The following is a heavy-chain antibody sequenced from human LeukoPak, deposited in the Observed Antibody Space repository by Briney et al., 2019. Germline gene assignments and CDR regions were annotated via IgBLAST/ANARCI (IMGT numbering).Heavy chain of an antibody. V-gene: IGHV3-23*01. Sequence: GGSLRLSCAASGFTFSSYAMTWVRQAPGKGLEWVSGISGSGDSTYYADSVKGRLTISRDNSKKTLYLQMNSLRAEDTAVYYCAKEPRYSSSNYYYYYMDVWGKGTTVTVSS. CDR3: AKEPRYSSSNYYYYYMDV. CDR1: GFTFSSYA. J-gene: IGHJ6*03. CDR2: ISGSGDST. D-gene: IGHD6-6*01.